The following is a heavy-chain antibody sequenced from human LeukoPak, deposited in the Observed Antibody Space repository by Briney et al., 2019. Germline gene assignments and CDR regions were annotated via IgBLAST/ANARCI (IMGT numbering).Heavy chain of an antibody. D-gene: IGHD6-13*01. CDR2: IYYSGST. V-gene: IGHV4-59*01. CDR1: GGSISSYY. J-gene: IGHJ6*04. Sequence: SETLSLTCTVSGGSISSYYWSWIRQPPGKGLEWIGYIYYSGSTNYNPSLKSRVTISVDTSKNQFSLKLSSVTAADTAVYYCARGLYSSRGDVWGKGTTVTVSS. CDR3: ARGLYSSRGDV.